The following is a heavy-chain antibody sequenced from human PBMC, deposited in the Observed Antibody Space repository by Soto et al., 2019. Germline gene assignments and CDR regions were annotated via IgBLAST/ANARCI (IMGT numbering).Heavy chain of an antibody. D-gene: IGHD3-10*01. CDR2: IYYTGRT. CDR3: ARLGNEYDSGPLFYFKF. V-gene: IGHV4-39*01. Sequence: PSETLSLTCTVSGGSISSSSYYWGWIRQPPGKVLEWIGSIYYTGRTSYNPSLTRRVTISVDTSKNQFSLKLSSVPAADTSVSYCARLGNEYDSGPLFYFKFWGPGTMFTASS. CDR1: GGSISSSSYY. J-gene: IGHJ4*02.